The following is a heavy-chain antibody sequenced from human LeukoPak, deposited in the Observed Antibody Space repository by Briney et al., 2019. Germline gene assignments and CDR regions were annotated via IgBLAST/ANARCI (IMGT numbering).Heavy chain of an antibody. CDR3: VRDRDSTGYYDY. CDR1: GFTFNNAW. J-gene: IGHJ4*02. V-gene: IGHV3-48*01. CDR2: ISSSGSTI. D-gene: IGHD3-22*01. Sequence: GGSLRLSCAASGFTFNNAWMSWVRQAPGKGLEWVSYISSSGSTIYYADSVKGRFTISRDNSKNTLYLQTNSLRAEDTALYYCVRDRDSTGYYDYWGQGTLVTVSS.